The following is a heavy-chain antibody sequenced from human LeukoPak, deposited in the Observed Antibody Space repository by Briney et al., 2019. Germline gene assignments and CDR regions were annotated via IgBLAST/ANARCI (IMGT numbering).Heavy chain of an antibody. D-gene: IGHD1-1*01. V-gene: IGHV4-34*01. J-gene: IGHJ4*02. CDR1: GDSFIGYF. CDR3: ATGETGSTLGGY. Sequence: SETLSLTCAASGDSFIGYFWTWIRQVPGKGLEWIGDINHSGRTNYNPSLQRRVSISVDTSKNQFSLKLTSVTAADTAVYYCATGETGSTLGGYWGQGTLVTVSS. CDR2: INHSGRT.